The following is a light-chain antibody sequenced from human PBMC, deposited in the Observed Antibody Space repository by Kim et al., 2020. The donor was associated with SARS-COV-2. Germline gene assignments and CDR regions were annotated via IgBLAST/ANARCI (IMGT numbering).Light chain of an antibody. V-gene: IGKV1-39*01. CDR1: QSISSY. J-gene: IGKJ4*01. Sequence: ATVGDRVTITCRASQSISSYLNLYQQKPGKAPKLLIYAASSLQSGVPSRFSGSGSGTDFTLTISSLQPEDFATYYCQQSYSTPLTFGGGTKVEI. CDR2: AAS. CDR3: QQSYSTPLT.